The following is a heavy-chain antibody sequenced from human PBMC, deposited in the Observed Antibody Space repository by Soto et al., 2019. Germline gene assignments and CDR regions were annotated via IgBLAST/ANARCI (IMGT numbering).Heavy chain of an antibody. D-gene: IGHD6-13*01. CDR3: ARGLSSSQVYFDY. V-gene: IGHV5-51*01. CDR2: IYPGDSDT. CDR1: GYSFTSYW. Sequence: PGESLKISCKGSGYSFTSYWIGWVRQMPGKGLEWMGIIYPGDSDTRYSPSFQGQVTISADKSISTAYLKWSSLKASDSGLFYCARGLSSSQVYFDYWGQGTLVTVSA. J-gene: IGHJ4*02.